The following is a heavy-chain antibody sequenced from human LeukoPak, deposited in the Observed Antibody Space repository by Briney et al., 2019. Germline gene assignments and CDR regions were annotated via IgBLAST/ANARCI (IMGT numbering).Heavy chain of an antibody. V-gene: IGHV4-4*02. Sequence: SETLSLTCAVSGGSISSNNWWGWVRQPPGKGLEWIGEIYHSGSPNYNPSLKSRVTISVDKSRNHFSLNLSSVTAADTAVYYCARVNINNWHSCDYWGQGTLVTVSP. D-gene: IGHD1-1*01. CDR3: ARVNINNWHSCDY. J-gene: IGHJ4*02. CDR2: IYHSGSP. CDR1: GGSISSNNW.